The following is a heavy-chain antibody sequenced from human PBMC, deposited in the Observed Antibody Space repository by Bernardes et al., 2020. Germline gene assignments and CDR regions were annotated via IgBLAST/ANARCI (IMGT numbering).Heavy chain of an antibody. D-gene: IGHD2-15*01. Sequence: GGSLRLSCAASGFTFSSYGMHWVRQAPGKGLEWVAVISYDGSNKYYADSVKGRFTISRDNSKNTLYLQMNSLRAEDTAVYYCAKDVELYCSGGSCYPNDYWGQGTLVTVSS. V-gene: IGHV3-30*18. CDR2: ISYDGSNK. CDR1: GFTFSSYG. J-gene: IGHJ4*02. CDR3: AKDVELYCSGGSCYPNDY.